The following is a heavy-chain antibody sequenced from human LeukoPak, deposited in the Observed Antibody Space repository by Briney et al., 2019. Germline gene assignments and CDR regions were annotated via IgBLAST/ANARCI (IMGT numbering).Heavy chain of an antibody. V-gene: IGHV4-61*02. CDR3: ARDGAQIGHRALYYYMDV. D-gene: IGHD3/OR15-3a*01. CDR2: IYTSGST. CDR1: GGSISSGSYY. Sequence: PSETLSLTCTVSGGSISSGSYYWSWIRQPAGKGLEWIGRIYTSGSTNYNPSLKSRVTISVDTSKNQFSLKLSSVTAADTAVYYCARDGAQIGHRALYYYMDVWGKGTTVTISS. J-gene: IGHJ6*03.